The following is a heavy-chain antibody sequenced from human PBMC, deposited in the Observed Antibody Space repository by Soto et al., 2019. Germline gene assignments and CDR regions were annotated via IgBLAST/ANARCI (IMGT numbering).Heavy chain of an antibody. J-gene: IGHJ4*02. V-gene: IGHV3-15*01. CDR2: IKSKTDGGTT. D-gene: IGHD3-10*01. CDR3: TTDPRRFGVNLGRSY. CDR1: GFTFSNAW. Sequence: GGSLRLSCAASGFTFSNAWMSWVRQAPGKGLEWVGRIKSKTDGGTTDYAAPVKGRFTISRDDSKNTLYLQMNSLKTEDTAVYYCTTDPRRFGVNLGRSYWGQGTLVTVSS.